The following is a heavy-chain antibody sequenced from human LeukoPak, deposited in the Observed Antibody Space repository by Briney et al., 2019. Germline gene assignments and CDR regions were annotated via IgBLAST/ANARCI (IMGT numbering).Heavy chain of an antibody. D-gene: IGHD6-13*01. Sequence: GGSLRLSCAASGFTFSSYAMSWVRQAPGKGLEWVSGISGSDGSTYYADSAKGRFTIFRDNSKNTLYLQMNSLRAEDTAVYYCAKTRPLDSSSWSHGDYWGQGTLVTVSS. V-gene: IGHV3-23*01. CDR2: ISGSDGST. CDR1: GFTFSSYA. J-gene: IGHJ4*02. CDR3: AKTRPLDSSSWSHGDY.